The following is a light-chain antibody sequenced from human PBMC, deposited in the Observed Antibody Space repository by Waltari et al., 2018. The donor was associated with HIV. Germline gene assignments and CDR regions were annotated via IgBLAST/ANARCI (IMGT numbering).Light chain of an antibody. CDR1: NRDIGTYDY. CDR3: SSFANRDGFYVL. CDR2: EVT. Sequence: QSALTQPPSASGSPGQSVTLPCTGTNRDIGTYDYVSWYQQHPGKAPKLVISEVTKRPSGVSDRFSGSKSGNTAFLTVSGLQAEDEADYYCSSFANRDGFYVLFGGGTRLTVL. J-gene: IGLJ2*01. V-gene: IGLV2-8*01.